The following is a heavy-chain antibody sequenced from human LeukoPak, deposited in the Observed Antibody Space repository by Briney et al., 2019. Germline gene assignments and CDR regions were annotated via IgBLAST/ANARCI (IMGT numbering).Heavy chain of an antibody. CDR2: ISAYNGNT. D-gene: IGHD6-13*01. CDR3: ARARIKIAAARSYFDY. V-gene: IGHV1-18*01. CDR1: GYTFTSYG. Sequence: EASVTVSFKASGYTFTSYGISWVRQAPGQGLEWMGWISAYNGNTNYAQKLQGRVTITADKSTSTAYMELSSLRSEDTAVYYCARARIKIAAARSYFDYWGQGTLVTVSS. J-gene: IGHJ4*02.